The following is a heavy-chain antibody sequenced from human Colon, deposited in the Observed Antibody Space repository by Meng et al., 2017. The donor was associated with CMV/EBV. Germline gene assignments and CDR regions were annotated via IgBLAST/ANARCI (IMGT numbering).Heavy chain of an antibody. V-gene: IGHV4-4*07. CDR3: ARDSNLSGLAY. Sequence: VRARESVPGPCKATDTLSLTCTVYGAAITSYYWSWIREPAGKGLEWIGRVYISGNTNYNPSLKSRVTMSIDTSKNQLSLNIRSVTAADTAVYYCARDSNLSGLAYWGQGTLVTVSS. D-gene: IGHD3-10*01. CDR2: VYISGNT. CDR1: GAAITSYY. J-gene: IGHJ4*02.